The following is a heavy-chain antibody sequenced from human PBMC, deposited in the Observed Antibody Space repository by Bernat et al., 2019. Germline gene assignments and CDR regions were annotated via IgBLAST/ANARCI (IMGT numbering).Heavy chain of an antibody. Sequence: QLQLQESGPGLVKPSETLSLTCTVSGDSVISGNSYWGWIRQPPGKELEWIGSIYYSGTTYYNPSLKSRVTISVDSSKNQFSLRLSSMTAADTAVYYCTRYPRDGYSRGWVAFDIWGQGTMVTVSS. CDR2: IYYSGTT. J-gene: IGHJ3*02. CDR1: GDSVISGNSY. CDR3: TRYPRDGYSRGWVAFDI. V-gene: IGHV4-39*01. D-gene: IGHD6-19*01.